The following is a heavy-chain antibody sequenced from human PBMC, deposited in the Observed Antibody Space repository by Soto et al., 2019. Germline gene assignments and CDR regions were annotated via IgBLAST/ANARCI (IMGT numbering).Heavy chain of an antibody. J-gene: IGHJ4*02. Sequence: GGALRLSCAASGFTFSSYAMHWVRQAPGKGLEWVAVISYDGSNKYYADSVKGRFTISRDNSKNTLYLQMNSLRAEDTAVYYCARDTESRELPRYYFDYWGQGTLVPVSS. D-gene: IGHD1-26*01. V-gene: IGHV3-30-3*01. CDR1: GFTFSSYA. CDR2: ISYDGSNK. CDR3: ARDTESRELPRYYFDY.